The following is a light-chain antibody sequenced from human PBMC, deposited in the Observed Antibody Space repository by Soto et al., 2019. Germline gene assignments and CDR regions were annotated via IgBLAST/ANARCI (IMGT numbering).Light chain of an antibody. CDR2: DAS. CDR1: QSLSSY. V-gene: IGKV3-20*01. Sequence: QSPSTLSVSPGERATLSCRASQSLSSYLAWYQQKPGQAPRLLIYDASTRATGIPARFSGSGSGTEFTLTISRLEPEDFAVYYCQQYGSSPRITFGQGTRLEIK. J-gene: IGKJ5*01. CDR3: QQYGSSPRIT.